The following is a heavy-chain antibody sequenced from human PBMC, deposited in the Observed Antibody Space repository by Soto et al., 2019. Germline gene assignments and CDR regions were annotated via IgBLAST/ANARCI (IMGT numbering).Heavy chain of an antibody. J-gene: IGHJ6*02. CDR2: IYSGGAT. CDR3: ANHEAAGTFSDYYGMSV. D-gene: IGHD6-13*01. V-gene: IGHV3-66*01. Sequence: PGGSLRLSCAAAGFSVSTSHISWVRQAPGKGLEWVSVIYSGGATHYAVSVKGRLIISRDKSKNTVDLQMNSLRAEDTAVYYCANHEAAGTFSDYYGMSVWGQGTTVTVSS. CDR1: GFSVSTSH.